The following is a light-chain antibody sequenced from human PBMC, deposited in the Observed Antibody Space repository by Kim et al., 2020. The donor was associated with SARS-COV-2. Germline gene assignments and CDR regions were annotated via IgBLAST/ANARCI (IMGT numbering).Light chain of an antibody. J-gene: IGLJ2*01. CDR3: SSYAGTNVV. V-gene: IGLV2-8*01. Sequence: PEQSVTLSCTGTSSDVGAYNYVSWYQQHPGKAPKLMIYEVSKRPSGVPDRFSGSKSGNTASLTVSGLQAEDEADYYCSSYAGTNVVFGGGTQLTVL. CDR1: SSDVGAYNY. CDR2: EVS.